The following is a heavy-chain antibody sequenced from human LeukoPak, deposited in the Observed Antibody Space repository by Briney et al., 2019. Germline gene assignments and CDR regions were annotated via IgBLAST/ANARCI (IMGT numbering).Heavy chain of an antibody. J-gene: IGHJ3*02. CDR2: ISAYNGNR. CDR3: ARAEWELLRGAFDI. V-gene: IGHV1-18*01. Sequence: GASVKVSCKASGYTFTSYGLTWVRQAPGQGPEWMGGISAYNGNRNYAQKLQGRVTMTTDTSTSTAYMELRSLRSDDTAVYYCARAEWELLRGAFDIWGQGTMVTVSS. D-gene: IGHD1-26*01. CDR1: GYTFTSYG.